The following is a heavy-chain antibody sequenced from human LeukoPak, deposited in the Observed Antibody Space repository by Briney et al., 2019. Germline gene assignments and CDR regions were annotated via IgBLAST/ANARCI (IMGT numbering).Heavy chain of an antibody. V-gene: IGHV3-23*01. Sequence: GGSLRLSCAASGFTFSNYAMSWVRQAPGKGLEWVSGLSGSGANSYYADSAKGRFTISRDNSKNTLYLQMNSLRADDTAVYYCARALSQQLIRYSQDWGQGTLVTVSS. J-gene: IGHJ1*01. CDR3: ARALSQQLIRYSQD. CDR2: LSGSGANS. CDR1: GFTFSNYA. D-gene: IGHD5-24*01.